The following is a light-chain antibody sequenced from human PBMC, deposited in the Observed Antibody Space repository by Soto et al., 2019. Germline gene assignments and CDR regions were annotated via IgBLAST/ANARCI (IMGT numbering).Light chain of an antibody. Sequence: QSALTQPASVSASPGQSITISCTGTSSDVGGYNYVSWYQQHPGKAPKLMIYEVSNRPSGVSNRFSGSKSGNTASLTISGLQAEDEAHYYCSSYTTTSTILFGGGTKVTVL. J-gene: IGLJ2*01. CDR2: EVS. CDR3: SSYTTTSTIL. CDR1: SSDVGGYNY. V-gene: IGLV2-14*01.